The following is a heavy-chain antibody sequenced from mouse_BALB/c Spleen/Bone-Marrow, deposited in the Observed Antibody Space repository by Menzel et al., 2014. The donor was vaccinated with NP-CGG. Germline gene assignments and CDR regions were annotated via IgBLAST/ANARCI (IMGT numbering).Heavy chain of an antibody. J-gene: IGHJ2*01. V-gene: IGHV14-3*02. CDR3: ATYYCGYYFDS. Sequence: VQLQQPGAELVKPGASVKLSCTASGFNIKDTYMHWVKQRPEQGLEWIGRIDPANGNTKYDPKFQGKATITADTSSNTAYLQLSSLTSEDTAVYYCATYYCGYYFDSWGKGTTLTVSS. CDR2: IDPANGNT. D-gene: IGHD1-2*01. CDR1: GFNIKDTY.